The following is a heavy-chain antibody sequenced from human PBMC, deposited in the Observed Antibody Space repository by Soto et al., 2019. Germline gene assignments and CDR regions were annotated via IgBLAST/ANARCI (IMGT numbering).Heavy chain of an antibody. D-gene: IGHD6-19*01. CDR1: GFTFSNYA. J-gene: IGHJ4*02. CDR3: ARGSSGWYFDY. Sequence: EVQLLESGGGLVQPGGSLRLSCAAPGFTFSNYAMNLVRQAPGKGLEWVSVISGSGGSTYYADSVKGRFTISRDKSKNTLYIQMNSLRGGDTAVYYCARGSSGWYFDYWGQGTLVTVSS. V-gene: IGHV3-23*01. CDR2: ISGSGGST.